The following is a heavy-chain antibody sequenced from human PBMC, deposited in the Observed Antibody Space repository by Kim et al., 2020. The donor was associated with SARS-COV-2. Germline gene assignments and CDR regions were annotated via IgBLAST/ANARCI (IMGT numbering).Heavy chain of an antibody. J-gene: IGHJ4*02. V-gene: IGHV3-64D*09. CDR1: GFTFSSYD. Sequence: GGSLRLSCSASGFTFSSYDMHWVRQAPGKGLEYVSAISSNGGSTYYADSVKGRFTISRDNSKNTLYLQMSSLRAEDTAVYYCVKDVTVNTSFFEYLGQGTLVTVSS. D-gene: IGHD4-4*01. CDR2: ISSNGGST. CDR3: VKDVTVNTSFFEY.